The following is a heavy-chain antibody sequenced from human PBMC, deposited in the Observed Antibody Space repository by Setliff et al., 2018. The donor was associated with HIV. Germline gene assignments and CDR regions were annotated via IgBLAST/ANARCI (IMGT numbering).Heavy chain of an antibody. CDR1: GFTFSNAW. J-gene: IGHJ4*02. CDR2: IKSKTDGGTT. Sequence: GSLRLSCAASGFTFSNAWMSWVRQAPGKGLEWVGRIKSKTDGGTTDYAAPVKGRFTISRDDSKNTLYLQMNSLKTEDTAVYYCAADVPNFSDDYIPIDYWGRGTLVTVSS. D-gene: IGHD4-4*01. CDR3: AADVPNFSDDYIPIDY. V-gene: IGHV3-15*01.